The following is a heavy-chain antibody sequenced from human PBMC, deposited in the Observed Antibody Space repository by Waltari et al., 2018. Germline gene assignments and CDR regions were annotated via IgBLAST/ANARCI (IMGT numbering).Heavy chain of an antibody. D-gene: IGHD2-21*02. J-gene: IGHJ4*02. CDR3: STEETVRSFFYY. CDR2: IKQDGSEN. V-gene: IGHV3-7*01. Sequence: EVQLVESGGGLVKPGWYLGRSCEPSGFTLGRYGMSWVRQAPGKGLEWVAIIKQDGSENYYLDSVQGRFTISRYNAKNSLYLQMNSLIAEATAVYHCSTEETVRSFFYYWAQGTLVTVSS. CDR1: GFTLGRYG.